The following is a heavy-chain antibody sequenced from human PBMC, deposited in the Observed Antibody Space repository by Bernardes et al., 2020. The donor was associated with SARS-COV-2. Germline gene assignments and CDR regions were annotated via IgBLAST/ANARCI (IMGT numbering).Heavy chain of an antibody. CDR3: ARDGGFAVPAAIRGGYYYYGMDV. Sequence: ASVKVSCKASGYTFTSYGISWVRQAPGQGLEWMGWISAYNGNTNYAQKLQGRVTMTTDTSTSTAYMELRSLRSDDTAVYYCARDGGFAVPAAIRGGYYYYGMDVWGQGTTVTGSS. J-gene: IGHJ6*02. CDR1: GYTFTSYG. V-gene: IGHV1-18*01. D-gene: IGHD2-2*02. CDR2: ISAYNGNT.